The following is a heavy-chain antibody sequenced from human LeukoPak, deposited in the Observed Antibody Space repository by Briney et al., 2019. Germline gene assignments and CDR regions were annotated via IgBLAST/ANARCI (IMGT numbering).Heavy chain of an antibody. D-gene: IGHD3-22*01. V-gene: IGHV1-69*13. CDR2: IIPIFGTA. Sequence: SVNPSPMASAATLCNYPISCVRQAPGQGLEWMGGIIPIFGTANYAQKFQGRLTITADESTTTAYMELSSLRSGDTAVYYCAREVNYNDSTDYTTICTHYGMDVCSQGTLVTVSS. J-gene: IGHJ6*02. CDR3: AREVNYNDSTDYTTICTHYGMDV. CDR1: AATLCNYP.